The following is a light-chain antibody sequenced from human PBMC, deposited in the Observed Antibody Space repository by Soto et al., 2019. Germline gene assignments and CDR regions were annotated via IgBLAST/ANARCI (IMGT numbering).Light chain of an antibody. J-gene: IGLJ2*01. Sequence: QSALTQPASVSGSPGQSITISRTGTSSDISYYNYVSWYQQHPGKAPKLMIYDVTNRPSGVSNRFSGSKSGNTASLTISGLQAEDEADYYCSSYTTSTAFVVFGGGTKLTVL. CDR3: SSYTTSTAFVV. CDR1: SSDISYYNY. V-gene: IGLV2-14*03. CDR2: DVT.